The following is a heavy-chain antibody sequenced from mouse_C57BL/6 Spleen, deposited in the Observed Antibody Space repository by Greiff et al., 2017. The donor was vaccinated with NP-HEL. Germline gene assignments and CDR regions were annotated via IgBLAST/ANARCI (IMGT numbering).Heavy chain of an antibody. J-gene: IGHJ3*01. D-gene: IGHD2-3*01. CDR2: ISSGSSTI. Sequence: EVKLQESGGGLVKPGGSLKLSCAASGFTFSDYGMHWVRQAPEKGLEWVAYISSGSSTIYYADTVKGRFTISRDNAKNTLFLQMTSLRSEDTAMYYCARPGEDGYYVPFAYWGQGTLVTVSA. CDR1: GFTFSDYG. V-gene: IGHV5-17*01. CDR3: ARPGEDGYYVPFAY.